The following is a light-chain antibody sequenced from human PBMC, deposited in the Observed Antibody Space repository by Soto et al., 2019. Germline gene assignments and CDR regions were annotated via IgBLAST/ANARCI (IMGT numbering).Light chain of an antibody. Sequence: QSVLTQPPSASGSPGQSVTISCTGTSSDVGAYNYVSWYQQHPGKAPKLMIYEVSKRPSGVPDRFSGSKSGNTASLTVSGLQAEDEAAYYCSSYAGSNIYVFGTGTKVTVL. J-gene: IGLJ1*01. CDR2: EVS. CDR1: SSDVGAYNY. CDR3: SSYAGSNIYV. V-gene: IGLV2-8*01.